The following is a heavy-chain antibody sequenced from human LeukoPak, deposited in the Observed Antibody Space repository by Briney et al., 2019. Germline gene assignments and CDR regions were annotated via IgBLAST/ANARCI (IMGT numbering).Heavy chain of an antibody. CDR1: GGSISSYY. CDR3: ARGVYGSGSYWPIYYYYYMDV. J-gene: IGHJ6*03. CDR2: IYTSGST. Sequence: PSETLSLTCTVSGGSISSYYWSWIRQPAGKGLEWIGRIYTSGSTNYNPSLKSRVTISVDTSKNQFSLKLSSVTAADTAVYYCARGVYGSGSYWPIYYYYYMDVWGKGTTVTVSS. V-gene: IGHV4-4*07. D-gene: IGHD3-10*01.